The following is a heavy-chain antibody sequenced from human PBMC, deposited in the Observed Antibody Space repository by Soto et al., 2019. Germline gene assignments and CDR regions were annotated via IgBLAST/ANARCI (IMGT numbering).Heavy chain of an antibody. Sequence: QVQLVQSGAEVKKPGASVKVSCKASGYTFTSYYMHWVRQAPGQGLEWMGIINPSGGSTSYAQKFRGGGTMTRDSSTSAVDMELSSLRSEDTAVYYCARAGGGGGAWYSAGKTCASLDYWGQGTLVTVSS. CDR2: INPSGGST. D-gene: IGHD2-21*02. CDR3: ARAGGGGGAWYSAGKTCASLDY. J-gene: IGHJ4*02. CDR1: GYTFTSYY. V-gene: IGHV1-46*03.